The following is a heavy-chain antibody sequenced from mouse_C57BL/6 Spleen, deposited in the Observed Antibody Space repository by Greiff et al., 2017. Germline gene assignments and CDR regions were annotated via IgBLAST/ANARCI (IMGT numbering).Heavy chain of an antibody. CDR3: TRDQGYGNYFDY. J-gene: IGHJ2*01. CDR1: GFTFSSYA. Sequence: EVQLVESGEGLVKPGGSLKLSCAASGFTFSSYAMSWVRQTPEKRLEWVAYISSGGDYIYYADTVKGRFTISRDNARNTLYLQMSSLKSEDTAMYYCTRDQGYGNYFDYWGQGTTLTVSS. CDR2: ISSGGDYI. D-gene: IGHD2-10*02. V-gene: IGHV5-9-1*02.